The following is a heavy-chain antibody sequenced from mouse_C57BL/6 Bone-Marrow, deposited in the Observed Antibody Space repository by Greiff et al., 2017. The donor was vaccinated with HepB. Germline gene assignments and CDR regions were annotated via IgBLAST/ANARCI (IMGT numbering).Heavy chain of an antibody. Sequence: QVHVKQSGAELARPGASVKLSCKASGYTFTSYGISWVKQRTGQGLEWIGEIYPRSGNTYYNEKFKGKATLTADKSSSTAYMELRSLTSEDSAVYFCARRLYGAMDYWGQGTSVTVSS. CDR2: IYPRSGNT. V-gene: IGHV1-81*01. CDR1: GYTFTSYG. J-gene: IGHJ4*01. D-gene: IGHD1-2*01. CDR3: ARRLYGAMDY.